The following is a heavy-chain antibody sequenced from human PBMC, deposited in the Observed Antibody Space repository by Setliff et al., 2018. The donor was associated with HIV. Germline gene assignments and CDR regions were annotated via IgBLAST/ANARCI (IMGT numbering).Heavy chain of an antibody. J-gene: IGHJ4*02. D-gene: IGHD1-26*01. CDR3: ARDRGGSYTPLDF. CDR2: ISGNSGAV. Sequence: GGSLRLSCAASGFSVSSPYMSWVRQAPGKGLEWVSFISGNSGAVTYADSVKGRFTISRANARNSLYLQLNSLRAEDTAVYYCARDRGGSYTPLDFWGQGALVTVSS. CDR1: GFSVSSPY. V-gene: IGHV3-48*01.